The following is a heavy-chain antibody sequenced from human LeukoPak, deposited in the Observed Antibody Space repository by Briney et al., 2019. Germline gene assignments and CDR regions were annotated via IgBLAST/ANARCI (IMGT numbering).Heavy chain of an antibody. D-gene: IGHD5-24*01. CDR1: GYTFTSYD. V-gene: IGHV1-8*01. CDR3: ARGLGRMATMDWFDP. CDR2: MNPNSGNT. Sequence: ASVKVSCKASGYTFTSYDINWVRQATGQGLEWMVWMNPNSGNTGYAQKFQGRVTMTRNTSISTAYMELSSLRSEDTAVYYCARGLGRMATMDWFDPWGQGTLVTVSS. J-gene: IGHJ5*02.